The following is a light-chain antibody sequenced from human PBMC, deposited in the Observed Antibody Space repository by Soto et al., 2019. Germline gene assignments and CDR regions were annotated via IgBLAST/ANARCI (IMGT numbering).Light chain of an antibody. J-gene: IGKJ5*01. V-gene: IGKV3-20*01. CDR1: QSISNN. Sequence: VVTHSPVTVSLSPGERATLSCRASQSISNNFDWFQKKPGQVPRLLIYGASTRAAGIPDRLSGSGYGTDFTLTITRLENEDSAVYFCQQYTGPTTTFGQGTRLEIK. CDR2: GAS. CDR3: QQYTGPTTT.